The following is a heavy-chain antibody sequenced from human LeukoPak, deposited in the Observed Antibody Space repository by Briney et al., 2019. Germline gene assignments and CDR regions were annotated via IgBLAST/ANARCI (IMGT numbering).Heavy chain of an antibody. J-gene: IGHJ4*02. CDR1: GGSISSGGYY. CDR3: ARQHSSSTSCHLDY. Sequence: PSQTLSLTCTVSGGSISSGGYYWSWIRQPPGKGLEWIGSIYYSGSTYYNPSLKSRVTISVDTSKNQFSLKLSSVTAADTAVYYCARQHSSSTSCHLDYWGQGTLVTVSS. CDR2: IYYSGST. D-gene: IGHD2-2*01. V-gene: IGHV4-39*01.